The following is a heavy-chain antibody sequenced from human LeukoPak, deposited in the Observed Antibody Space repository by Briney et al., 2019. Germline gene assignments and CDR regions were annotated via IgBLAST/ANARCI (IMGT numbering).Heavy chain of an antibody. CDR1: GGSVSSGSYY. CDR3: ASISPDADYFDY. V-gene: IGHV4-61*01. D-gene: IGHD1-14*01. CDR2: IYYSGST. Sequence: SETLSLTCTVSGGSVSSGSYYWSWIRQPPGKGLEWIGYIYYSGSTNYNPSLKSRVTISVDTSKNQFSLKLNSVTAADTAVYYCASISPDADYFDYWGQGTLVTVSS. J-gene: IGHJ4*02.